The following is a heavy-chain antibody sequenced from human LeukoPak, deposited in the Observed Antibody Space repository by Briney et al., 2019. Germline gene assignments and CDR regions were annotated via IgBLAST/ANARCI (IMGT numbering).Heavy chain of an antibody. CDR1: GFTFSSYA. V-gene: IGHV3-23*01. CDR2: ISGSGSTT. CDR3: AKTREPYYDSSAIDY. D-gene: IGHD3-22*01. J-gene: IGHJ4*02. Sequence: GGSLRLSCAASGFTFSSYAMSWVRQAPGKGLEWVSAISGSGSTTYYTDSVKGRFTISRDNSKDTLYLQMNSLRAEDTAVYYCAKTREPYYDSSAIDYWGQGTLVTVSS.